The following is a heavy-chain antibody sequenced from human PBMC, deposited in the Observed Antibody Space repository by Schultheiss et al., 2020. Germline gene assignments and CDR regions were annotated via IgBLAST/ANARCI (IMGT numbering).Heavy chain of an antibody. CDR2: ISYDGSNK. Sequence: GESLKISCAASGFTFSSFAMHWVRQAPGKGLDWVAVISYDGSNKYFADSVKGRFTISRDNSKNTLHLQMNSLRPEDTAVYYCARGSGDGSGEATYWGQGTLVTVSS. CDR1: GFTFSSFA. CDR3: ARGSGDGSGEATY. V-gene: IGHV3-30-3*01. D-gene: IGHD5-24*01. J-gene: IGHJ4*02.